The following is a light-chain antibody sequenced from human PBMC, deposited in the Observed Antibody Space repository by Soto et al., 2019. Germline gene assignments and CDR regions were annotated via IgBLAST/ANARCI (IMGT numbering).Light chain of an antibody. J-gene: IGKJ3*01. CDR1: QSVSSN. Sequence: EIVMTQSPATLSVSPGERATLSCRASQSVSSNLAWYQQKPGQSPQLLIYLGSSRASGVPGRFSGSGSGTDFTLEISRVEAEDVGVYYCMQALHTPPTFGPGTTVDIK. V-gene: IGKV2-28*01. CDR2: LGS. CDR3: MQALHTPPT.